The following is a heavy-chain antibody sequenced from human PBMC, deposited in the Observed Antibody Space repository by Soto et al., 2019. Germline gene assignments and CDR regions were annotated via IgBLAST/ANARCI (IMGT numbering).Heavy chain of an antibody. CDR3: AHRPSYCSGGSCYSGFDY. J-gene: IGHJ4*02. Sequence: SGPTLVNPTQTLTLTCTFSGFSLSTSGVGVGWIRQPPGKALEWLALIYWDDDKRYSPSLKSRLTITKDTSRNQAVLTMTNMDPVDTATYYCAHRPSYCSGGSCYSGFDYWGQGTLVTSPQ. V-gene: IGHV2-5*02. CDR1: GFSLSTSGVG. CDR2: IYWDDDK. D-gene: IGHD2-15*01.